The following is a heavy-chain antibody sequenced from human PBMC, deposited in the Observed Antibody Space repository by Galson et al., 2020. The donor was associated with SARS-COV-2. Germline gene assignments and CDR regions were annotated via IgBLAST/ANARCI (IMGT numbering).Heavy chain of an antibody. CDR3: ARDVIYYPEKEGMDV. J-gene: IGHJ6*02. CDR1: GDSVSSNRAA. V-gene: IGHV6-1*01. Sequence: SQTLSLTCAISGDSVSSNRAAWNWIRQSPSRGLEWLGRTYYRSKWNNDYAVSVRSRITINPDTSKNQVSLQLKSVTSEDTAVYYCARDVIYYPEKEGMDVWGQGTTVTVSS. D-gene: IGHD3-22*01. CDR2: TYYRSKWNN.